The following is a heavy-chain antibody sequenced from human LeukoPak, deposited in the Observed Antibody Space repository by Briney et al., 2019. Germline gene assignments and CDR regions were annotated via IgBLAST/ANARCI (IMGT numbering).Heavy chain of an antibody. CDR3: ARRGRWLRYFDY. J-gene: IGHJ4*02. Sequence: SSETLSLTCAVYGGSFNDYYWSWIRQSPGKGLEWIGEINHSGSTNYNPSLKGRVTISVDTSKNQFSLKLSSVTAADTAVYYCARRGRWLRYFDYWGREPWSPSPQ. D-gene: IGHD5-12*01. V-gene: IGHV4-34*01. CDR2: INHSGST. CDR1: GGSFNDYY.